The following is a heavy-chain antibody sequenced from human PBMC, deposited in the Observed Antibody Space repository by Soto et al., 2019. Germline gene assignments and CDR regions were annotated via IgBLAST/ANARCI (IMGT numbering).Heavy chain of an antibody. D-gene: IGHD3-10*01. CDR2: IYYSGST. Sequence: SETLSLTCTVSGGSISSGGYYWSWIRQHPGKGLEWIGYIYYSGSTYYNPSLKGRVTISVDKSKNQFSPKLSSVTAADTAVYYCANKWFGEPFKFDYWGQGALVTVSS. CDR3: ANKWFGEPFKFDY. CDR1: GGSISSGGYY. V-gene: IGHV4-31*09. J-gene: IGHJ4*02.